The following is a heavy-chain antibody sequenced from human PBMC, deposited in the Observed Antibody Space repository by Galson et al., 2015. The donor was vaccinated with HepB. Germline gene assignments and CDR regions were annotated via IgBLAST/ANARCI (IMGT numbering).Heavy chain of an antibody. CDR2: VSNSGGTK. J-gene: IGHJ4*02. Sequence: SLRLSCAASGFTFGSYAMSWVRQAPGKGLGWVSGVSNSGGTKHYADSVKGRFTISKDNSKNTLYLEVNSLGVEDTATYYCARDRGGDTALDNWGQGTLVTVSS. V-gene: IGHV3-23*01. CDR1: GFTFGSYA. D-gene: IGHD5-18*01. CDR3: ARDRGGDTALDN.